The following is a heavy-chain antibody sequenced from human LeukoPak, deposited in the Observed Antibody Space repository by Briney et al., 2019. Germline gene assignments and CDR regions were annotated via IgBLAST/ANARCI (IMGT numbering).Heavy chain of an antibody. CDR3: ARPGLLGYCSSTSCYPSWYYFDY. J-gene: IGHJ4*02. D-gene: IGHD2-2*01. CDR1: GGSISSYY. V-gene: IGHV4-59*12. Sequence: PSETLSLTCTVSGGSISSYYWSWIRQPPGKGLEWIGYIYYSGSINYNPSLKSRVTISVDTSKNQFSLKLSSVTAADTAVYYCARPGLLGYCSSTSCYPSWYYFDYWGQGTLVTVSS. CDR2: IYYSGSI.